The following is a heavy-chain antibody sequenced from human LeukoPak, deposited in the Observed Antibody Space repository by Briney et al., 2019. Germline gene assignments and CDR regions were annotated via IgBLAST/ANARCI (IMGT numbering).Heavy chain of an antibody. V-gene: IGHV4-39*07. D-gene: IGHD3-16*01. CDR3: ARVKDPGGYYYYYYMDV. CDR2: IYYSGST. J-gene: IGHJ6*03. Sequence: SETLSLTCTVSGGSIRSSSDYWGWIRQPPGKGLEWIGSIYYSGSTNYNPSLKSRVTMSVDTSRNQFSLKLSSVTAADTAMYYCARVKDPGGYYYYYYMDVWGKGTTVTVSS. CDR1: GGSIRSSSDY.